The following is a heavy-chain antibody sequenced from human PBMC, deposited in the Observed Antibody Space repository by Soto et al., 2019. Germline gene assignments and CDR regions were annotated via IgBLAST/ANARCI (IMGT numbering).Heavy chain of an antibody. CDR2: IYHSGST. V-gene: IGHV4-4*02. Sequence: QVQLQESGPGLVKPSGTLSLTCTVSGASIRSTSSYDYWSWVRQPPGKGLEWIGEIYHSGSTNYNPSLKSLVTMSVDKSKNQFSLRLSSVTAADTAVYYCARMVGATLVDYWGQGSLVTVSS. CDR3: ARMVGATLVDY. CDR1: GASIRSTSSYDY. D-gene: IGHD1-26*01. J-gene: IGHJ4*02.